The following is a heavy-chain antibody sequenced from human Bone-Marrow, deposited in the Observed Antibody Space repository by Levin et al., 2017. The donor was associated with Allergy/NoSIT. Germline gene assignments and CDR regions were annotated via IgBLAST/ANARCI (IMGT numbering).Heavy chain of an antibody. CDR3: ARLQPGYGIDF. V-gene: IGHV4-39*01. CDR1: GDSINSRSYY. Sequence: PGGSLRLSCTVSGDSINSRSYYWGWIRQPPGRGLEWIGTLFYSGSTYYNSSLGGRITIFEDTSKNQFSLRLTSVTAADTAVYFCARLQPGYGIDFWGQGSLVIVSS. D-gene: IGHD5-18*01. CDR2: LFYSGST. J-gene: IGHJ4*02.